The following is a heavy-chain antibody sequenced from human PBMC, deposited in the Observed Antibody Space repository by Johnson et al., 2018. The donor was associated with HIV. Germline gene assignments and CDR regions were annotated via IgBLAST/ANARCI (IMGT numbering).Heavy chain of an antibody. CDR3: ARGFDWHWPTSAFHV. Sequence: QVQLVESGGALVQPGGSLRLSCEVSGFTISTFWMHWVRQVPGKGLMWVAVISYDGSNKYYADSVKGRFTISRDNAKNSLYLQMNSLRAEDTAVYYCARGFDWHWPTSAFHVWGQGTMVSVSS. V-gene: IGHV3-30*14. CDR2: ISYDGSNK. J-gene: IGHJ3*01. CDR1: GFTISTFW. D-gene: IGHD3-9*01.